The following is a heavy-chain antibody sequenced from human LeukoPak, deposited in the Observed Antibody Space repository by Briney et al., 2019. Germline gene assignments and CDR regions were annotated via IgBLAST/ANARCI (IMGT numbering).Heavy chain of an antibody. Sequence: GGSLRLSCAASGFTFSSYWMTWVRQAPGKGLEWVANIKEDGGEEYYVDSVKGRFTISRDNAKNSLYLQMNSLRAEDTAVYHCARDYWFDSSGSSGAFDIWGQGTVVIVSS. J-gene: IGHJ3*02. CDR2: IKEDGGEE. D-gene: IGHD3-22*01. CDR3: ARDYWFDSSGSSGAFDI. CDR1: GFTFSSYW. V-gene: IGHV3-7*01.